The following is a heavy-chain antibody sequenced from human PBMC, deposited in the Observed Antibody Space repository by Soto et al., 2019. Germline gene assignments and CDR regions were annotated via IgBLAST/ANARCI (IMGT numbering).Heavy chain of an antibody. J-gene: IGHJ4*02. D-gene: IGHD3-9*01. CDR3: ARMRNILTGYPGYFDY. CDR2: IYYSGST. Sequence: QVQLQESGPGLVKPSETLSLTCTVSGGSISSYYWSWIRHPPGKGLEWIGYIYYSGSTNYNPSLKSRVTRSVDTSKNQFSLKLSSVTAADTAVYYCARMRNILTGYPGYFDYWGQGTLVTVSS. V-gene: IGHV4-59*01. CDR1: GGSISSYY.